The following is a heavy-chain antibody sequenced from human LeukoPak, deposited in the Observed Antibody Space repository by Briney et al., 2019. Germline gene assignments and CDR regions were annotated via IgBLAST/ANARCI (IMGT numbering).Heavy chain of an antibody. Sequence: SETLSLTCVVSGYSISSGFYWGWIRQPPGEGLEWIGSIYHSGTAYYNPSLNSRVTISVDTSKNQFSLKLTSVTAADTAVYFCATQHDYGKKTDYWGQGTLVTVSS. CDR3: ATQHDYGKKTDY. D-gene: IGHD4-17*01. V-gene: IGHV4-38-2*01. CDR1: GYSISSGFY. J-gene: IGHJ4*02. CDR2: IYHSGTA.